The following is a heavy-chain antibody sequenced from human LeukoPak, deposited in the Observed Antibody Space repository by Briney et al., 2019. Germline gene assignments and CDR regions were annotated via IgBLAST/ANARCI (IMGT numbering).Heavy chain of an antibody. D-gene: IGHD2-15*01. CDR3: ATSVVLAATLDY. Sequence: GGSLRLSCAASGFTFSYSTMNWVRQAPGKGLEWVSSISRTSIDIYYADSVKGRFTVSRDNAKKSLYLQMNNLRAEDTAVYYCATSVVLAATLDYWGQGTLVTVSS. CDR2: ISRTSIDI. V-gene: IGHV3-21*01. CDR1: GFTFSYST. J-gene: IGHJ4*02.